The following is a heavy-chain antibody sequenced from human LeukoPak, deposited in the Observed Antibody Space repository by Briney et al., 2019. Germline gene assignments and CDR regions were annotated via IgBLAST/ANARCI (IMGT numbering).Heavy chain of an antibody. CDR1: GFTFSKNA. D-gene: IGHD3-16*02. CDR3: ARGVDVWGNYRQYYFDY. V-gene: IGHV3-23*01. CDR2: ITSSGSAT. Sequence: GGSLRLSCAASGFTFSKNAMSWVRQAPGKGLEWVSSITSSGSATCYADSVKGRFTISRDNSKNTLYLQMNGLRAEDTAVYYCARGVDVWGNYRQYYFDYWSQETLVTVPS. J-gene: IGHJ4*02.